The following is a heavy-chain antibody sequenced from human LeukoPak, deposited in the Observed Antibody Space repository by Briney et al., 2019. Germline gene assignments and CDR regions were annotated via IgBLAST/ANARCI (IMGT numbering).Heavy chain of an antibody. D-gene: IGHD1-26*01. V-gene: IGHV1-2*02. Sequence: ASVKVSCKASGYTFIGYYIHWVRQAPGQGLEWMGWINANSGGTNYAQKFQGRVTMTRDTSIGTAYMELSSLRSDDTAVYFCARVGVEATATFDYWGQGTLVTVSS. CDR1: GYTFIGYY. CDR2: INANSGGT. CDR3: ARVGVEATATFDY. J-gene: IGHJ4*02.